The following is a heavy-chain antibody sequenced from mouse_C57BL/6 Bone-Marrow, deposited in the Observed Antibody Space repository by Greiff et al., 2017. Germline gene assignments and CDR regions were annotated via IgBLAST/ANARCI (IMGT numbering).Heavy chain of an antibody. CDR2: IDPEDGET. CDR1: GFNIKDYY. Sequence: EVKLMESGAELVKPGASVKLSCTASGFNIKDYYMHWVKQRTEQGLAWIGRIDPEDGETKYAPKFQGKATITADTSSNTAYLQLSSLTSEDTAVYYCAFYDGYWYFDVWGTGTTVTVSS. V-gene: IGHV14-2*01. CDR3: AFYDGYWYFDV. J-gene: IGHJ1*03. D-gene: IGHD2-3*01.